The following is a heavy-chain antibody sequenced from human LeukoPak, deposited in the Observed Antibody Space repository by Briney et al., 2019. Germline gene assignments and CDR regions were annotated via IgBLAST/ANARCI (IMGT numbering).Heavy chain of an antibody. CDR1: GYTFTGYY. D-gene: IGHD1-7*01. CDR3: ARDLAWNYGSGWFDP. J-gene: IGHJ5*02. Sequence: ASVKVSCKASGYTFTGYYMHWARQAPGQGLEWMGWINPNSGGTNYAQKFQGRVTMTRDTSISTAYMELSRLRSDDTAVYYCARDLAWNYGSGWFDPWGQGTLVTVSS. V-gene: IGHV1-2*02. CDR2: INPNSGGT.